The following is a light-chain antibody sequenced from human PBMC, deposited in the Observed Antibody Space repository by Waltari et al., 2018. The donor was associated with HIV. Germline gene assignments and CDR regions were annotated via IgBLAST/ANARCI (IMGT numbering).Light chain of an antibody. V-gene: IGKV4-1*01. Sequence: DIVMTQSPDSLSVPLGGRATINCTSSQSLLYPSNNETYLAWYQKKPRQPPTLLIYWASRRAPGVAARFSGGGAGTEFTLTITSLRPADVAIYYCQQYYTGPVTFGPGTQVEI. J-gene: IGKJ3*01. CDR3: QQYYTGPVT. CDR1: QSLLYPSNNETY. CDR2: WAS.